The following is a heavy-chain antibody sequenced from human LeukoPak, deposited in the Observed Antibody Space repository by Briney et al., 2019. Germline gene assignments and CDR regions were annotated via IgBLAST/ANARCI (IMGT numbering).Heavy chain of an antibody. CDR1: GFTFSSYE. Sequence: GGSLRLSCAASGFTFSSYEMNWVRQAPGKGLEWVSVISSSGGSTYYADSVKGRFTISRDNSKNTLYLQMNSLRAEDTAVYYCAKVSRSSGLDWGQGTRVTVSS. CDR3: AKVSRSSGLD. V-gene: IGHV3-23*01. CDR2: ISSSGGST. J-gene: IGHJ4*02. D-gene: IGHD6-19*01.